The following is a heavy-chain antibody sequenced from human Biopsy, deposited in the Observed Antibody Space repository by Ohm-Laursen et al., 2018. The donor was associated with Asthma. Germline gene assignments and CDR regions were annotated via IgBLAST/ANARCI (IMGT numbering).Heavy chain of an antibody. CDR3: ARGYSGSDRIVYYYSGLEV. J-gene: IGHJ6*02. V-gene: IGHV1-69*01. CDR2: LIPVLGTP. CDR1: GDSFSNYA. D-gene: IGHD5-12*01. Sequence: SSVKVSCKASGDSFSNYAISWVRQAPGQGLEWMGGLIPVLGTPDHAQMFEGRVTITADESTSTAYMELSSLSSEDAAVYYCARGYSGSDRIVYYYSGLEVWGLGTTVTVSS.